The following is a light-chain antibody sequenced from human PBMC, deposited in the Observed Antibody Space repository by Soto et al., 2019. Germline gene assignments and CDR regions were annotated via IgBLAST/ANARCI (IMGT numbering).Light chain of an antibody. V-gene: IGLV2-11*01. CDR1: SSDVGGYNY. J-gene: IGLJ3*02. CDR3: CAYAGSYDWV. CDR2: EVT. Sequence: QSALTQPRSVSGSPGQTVTISCTGTSSDVGGYNYVSWYQQHPGKAPKVLNYEVTKRPSGVPDRFSGSKSGNTASLTISGLQAEDEADYYCCAYAGSYDWVFGGGTKPTVL.